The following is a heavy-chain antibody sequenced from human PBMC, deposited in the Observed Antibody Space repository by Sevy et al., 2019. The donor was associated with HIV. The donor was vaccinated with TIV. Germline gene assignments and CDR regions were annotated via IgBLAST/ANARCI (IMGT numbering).Heavy chain of an antibody. CDR3: AKALNPALESMIEVVLRTLKGFDV. J-gene: IGHJ3*01. Sequence: GGSLRLSCAASGFTFNTHAMTWVRQAPGKGLEWVSVISGPGLSTYYADSVKGRFTFSRDNSKNTLYLQMNSLRADDTATYYCAKALNPALESMIEVVLRTLKGFDVWGQGTMVTVSS. CDR2: ISGPGLST. V-gene: IGHV3-23*01. CDR1: GFTFNTHA. D-gene: IGHD3-22*01.